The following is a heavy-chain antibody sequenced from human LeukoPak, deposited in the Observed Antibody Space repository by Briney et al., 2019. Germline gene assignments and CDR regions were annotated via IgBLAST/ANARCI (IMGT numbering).Heavy chain of an antibody. Sequence: GGSLRLSCAASGFTFTSYAMTWVRQAPGKGLEWVSGISRSGDSTDYADSVKGRFTISRDNAKNMDYLQMNSLRVEGPAVYFCATRSYSAGRDFWGQGTLVTVSS. J-gene: IGHJ4*02. CDR1: GFTFTSYA. CDR2: ISRSGDST. CDR3: ATRSYSAGRDF. D-gene: IGHD6-13*01. V-gene: IGHV3-23*01.